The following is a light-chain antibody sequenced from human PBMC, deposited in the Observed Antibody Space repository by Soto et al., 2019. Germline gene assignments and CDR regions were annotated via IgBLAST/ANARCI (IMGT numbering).Light chain of an antibody. V-gene: IGKV1-33*01. CDR1: QDISKY. J-gene: IGKJ3*01. Sequence: DIQMTQSPSSLSASVGDRVTITCQASQDISKYLNWYQQKPGKAPKLLIYDASNLETGVPSRFSGSRSGTDFTLTINSLQPEDIAKYYCQQYKSLLSFGPGTKVDIK. CDR3: QQYKSLLS. CDR2: DAS.